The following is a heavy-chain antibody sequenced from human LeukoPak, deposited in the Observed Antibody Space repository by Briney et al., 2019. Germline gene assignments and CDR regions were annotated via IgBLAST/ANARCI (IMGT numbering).Heavy chain of an antibody. D-gene: IGHD2-15*01. CDR3: ASNPLGYCSGGSCEN. CDR1: GYSISSGYY. Sequence: SETLSLTCAVSGYSISSGYYWGWIRQPPGKGLEWIGSIYHSGNTYYNPSLKSRVTISVDTSKNQFSLKLSSVTAADTAVYYCASNPLGYCSGGSCENWGQGTLVTVSS. J-gene: IGHJ4*02. CDR2: IYHSGNT. V-gene: IGHV4-38-2*01.